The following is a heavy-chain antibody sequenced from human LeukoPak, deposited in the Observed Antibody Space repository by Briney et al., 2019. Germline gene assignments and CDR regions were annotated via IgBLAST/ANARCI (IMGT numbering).Heavy chain of an antibody. CDR3: SKTQYYYDSSGYYYTSPIY. CDR1: GFTFSSYA. CDR2: ISGSGGST. Sequence: RGSLRLSCAASGFTFSSYAMSWVRQAPGKGLEWVSAISGSGGSTYYADSVKGRFTISRDNSKNTLYLQMNSLRAEDTAVYYCSKTQYYYDSSGYYYTSPIYWGQGTLVTVSS. D-gene: IGHD3-22*01. J-gene: IGHJ4*02. V-gene: IGHV3-23*01.